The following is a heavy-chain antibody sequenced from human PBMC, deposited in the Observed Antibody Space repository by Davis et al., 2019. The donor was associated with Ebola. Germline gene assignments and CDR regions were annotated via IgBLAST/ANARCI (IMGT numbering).Heavy chain of an antibody. D-gene: IGHD3-3*01. CDR1: GFTFSSHA. CDR2: ISHDGSNK. CDR3: AKSGLSFGVVKYHYGMDV. V-gene: IGHV3-30*04. Sequence: PGGSLRLSCAASGFTFSSHAMHWVRQASGKGLEWVAVISHDGSNKYYADSVKGRFTISRDNSKKTLYLQMNSLRAEDTAVYYCAKSGLSFGVVKYHYGMDVWGKGTTVTVSS. J-gene: IGHJ6*04.